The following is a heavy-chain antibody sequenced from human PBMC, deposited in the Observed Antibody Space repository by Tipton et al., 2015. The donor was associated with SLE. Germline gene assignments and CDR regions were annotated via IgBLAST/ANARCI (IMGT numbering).Heavy chain of an antibody. V-gene: IGHV6-1*01. CDR3: ARESSWEHLDS. D-gene: IGHD1-26*01. Sequence: GLVKPSQTLSLTCAISGDSVSTNSDSWNWIRQSPSRGLEWLGRTYYRSRWFNDFADSVKSRITISADTSKNQFSLRLSSVTPDDTAVYYCARESSWEHLDSWGQGTLVTVSS. J-gene: IGHJ4*02. CDR1: GDSVSTNSDS. CDR2: TYYRSRWFN.